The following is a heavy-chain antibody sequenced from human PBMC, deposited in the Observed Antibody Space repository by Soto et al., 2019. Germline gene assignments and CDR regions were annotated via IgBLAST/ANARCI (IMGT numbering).Heavy chain of an antibody. Sequence: PSETLSLTCTVSGGSISSYYWSWIRQPPGKGLEWIGYIYYSGSTNYNPSLKSRVTISVDTSKNQFSLKLSSVTAADTAVYYCGKLDSSSWYIDYWGQGTLVTVSS. D-gene: IGHD6-13*01. J-gene: IGHJ4*02. V-gene: IGHV4-59*01. CDR1: GGSISSYY. CDR2: IYYSGST. CDR3: GKLDSSSWYIDY.